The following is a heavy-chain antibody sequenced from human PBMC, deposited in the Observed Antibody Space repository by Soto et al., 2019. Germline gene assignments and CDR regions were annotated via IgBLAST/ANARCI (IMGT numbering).Heavy chain of an antibody. CDR2: FDPEDGGT. CDR3: IPYCSSTSCYMGDYGMDV. V-gene: IGHV1-24*01. Sequence: ASLKVSRKVSGYTLTELSMHRVRKTTGKGLEWMGGFDPEDGGTIYAQKFQGRVTMTEDTSTDTAYMELSSLRSEDTAVYYCIPYCSSTSCYMGDYGMDVWGQGTTVTVSS. J-gene: IGHJ6*02. D-gene: IGHD2-2*02. CDR1: GYTLTELS.